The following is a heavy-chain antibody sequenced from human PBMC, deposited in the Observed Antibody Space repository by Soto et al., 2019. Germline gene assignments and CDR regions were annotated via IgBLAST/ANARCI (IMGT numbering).Heavy chain of an antibody. D-gene: IGHD5-12*01. CDR3: AKQRGGYDRDFDS. Sequence: EVQLVESGGGLVQPGGSLRLSCAASGFTVSSNYMSWVRQAPGKGLEWVSVIYSGGGTYFADSVKGRFAMSRDNSENTLYLQMNSLRADDTAVYYCAKQRGGYDRDFDSWGQGTLVTVSS. CDR1: GFTVSSNY. J-gene: IGHJ4*02. V-gene: IGHV3-66*01. CDR2: IYSGGGT.